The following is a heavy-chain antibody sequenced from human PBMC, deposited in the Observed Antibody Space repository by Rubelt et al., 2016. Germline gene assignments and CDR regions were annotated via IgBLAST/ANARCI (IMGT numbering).Heavy chain of an antibody. CDR2: INHSGST. D-gene: IGHD6-19*01. V-gene: IGHV4-34*01. CDR3: ARVSGWYRAPGQDFDY. CDR1: GGSFSGYY. J-gene: IGHJ4*02. Sequence: QVQLQQWGAGLLKPSETLSLTCAVYGGSFSGYYWSWIRQPPGKGLEWIGEINHSGSTNYNPSLKRRVTISVETSKNQFPLKLGSVTAADTAGYYCARVSGWYRAPGQDFDYWGQGTLVTVSS.